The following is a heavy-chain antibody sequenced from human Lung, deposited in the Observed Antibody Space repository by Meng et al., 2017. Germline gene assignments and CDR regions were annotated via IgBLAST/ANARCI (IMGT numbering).Heavy chain of an antibody. J-gene: IGHJ4*02. D-gene: IGHD4-11*01. CDR3: ARGPTTMAHDFDY. Sequence: QVQLQEGGAGLLKPSENLSLNCVVSGGSFSDYYWSWIRQPPGKGLEWIGDINHSGSTNYNPSLESRATISVDTSKNNLSLKLSSVTAADSAVYYCARGPTTMAHDFDYWGQGTLVTVSS. V-gene: IGHV4-34*01. CDR2: INHSGST. CDR1: GGSFSDYY.